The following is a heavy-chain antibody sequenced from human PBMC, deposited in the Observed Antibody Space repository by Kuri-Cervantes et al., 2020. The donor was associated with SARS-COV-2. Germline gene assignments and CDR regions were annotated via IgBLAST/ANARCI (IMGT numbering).Heavy chain of an antibody. J-gene: IGHJ4*02. CDR1: GGTFSSYA. D-gene: IGHD3-10*01. Sequence: ASVKVSCKASGGTFSSYAISWVRQAPGQGLEWMGWINPNSGGTNYAQKFQGWVTMTRDTSISTAYMELSRLRSDDTAVYYCARAPVLLCPDYWGQGTLVTVSS. V-gene: IGHV1-2*04. CDR3: ARAPVLLCPDY. CDR2: INPNSGGT.